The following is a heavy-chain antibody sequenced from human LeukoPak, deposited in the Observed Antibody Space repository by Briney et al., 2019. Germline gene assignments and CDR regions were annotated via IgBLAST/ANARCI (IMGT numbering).Heavy chain of an antibody. J-gene: IGHJ4*02. CDR3: AGGWGWHTDY. Sequence: GSLRLSCAASGITFSDYWMTWVRQAPGKGLEWVANIKPDGSERNYVDSVKGRFTISRDNAKKSLSLQMNSLRTEDTAVYYCAGGWGWHTDYWGQGTLVTVSS. CDR2: IKPDGSER. CDR1: GITFSDYW. D-gene: IGHD7-27*01. V-gene: IGHV3-7*01.